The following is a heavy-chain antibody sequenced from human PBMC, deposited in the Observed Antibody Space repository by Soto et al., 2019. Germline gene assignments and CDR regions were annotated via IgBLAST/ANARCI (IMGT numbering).Heavy chain of an antibody. CDR1: GGSLTTTSYY. CDR2: VYYSGST. Sequence: SETLSLTCIVSGGSLTTTSYYWGWIRQPPGKGLEWIGSVYYSGSTYYNPSLKSRVTISVDMSKTQFSLTLSSVTAADTAVYYCARDSYGDYGGWFDPWGQGTLVTVSS. D-gene: IGHD4-17*01. J-gene: IGHJ5*02. V-gene: IGHV4-39*07. CDR3: ARDSYGDYGGWFDP.